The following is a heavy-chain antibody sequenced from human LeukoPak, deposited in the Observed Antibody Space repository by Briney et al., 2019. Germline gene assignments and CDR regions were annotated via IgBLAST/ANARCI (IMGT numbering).Heavy chain of an antibody. CDR2: IYPSDSDT. CDR3: ARGGRSSYGMDV. Sequence: GGSLKISCKGSGYIFSNNWIGWVRQMPGKGLEWMGIIYPSDSDTRYNPSFQGQVIISADKSISTAYLQWSSVKASDTAMYYCARGGRSSYGMDVWGQGTTVTVSS. V-gene: IGHV5-51*01. D-gene: IGHD1-26*01. J-gene: IGHJ6*02. CDR1: GYIFSNNW.